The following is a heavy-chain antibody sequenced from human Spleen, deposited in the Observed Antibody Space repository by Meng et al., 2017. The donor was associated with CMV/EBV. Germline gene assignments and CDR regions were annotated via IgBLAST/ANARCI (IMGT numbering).Heavy chain of an antibody. D-gene: IGHD3-3*01. J-gene: IGHJ6*02. V-gene: IGHV1-2*02. Sequence: ASAKVSCKASGYTFTGYYMHWVRQAPGQGLEWMGWINPNSGGTNYAQKFQGRVTMTRDTSISTAYMELSRLRYDDTAVYYCAREAIFGVVIIYYYYGMDVWGQGTTVTVSS. CDR3: AREAIFGVVIIYYYYGMDV. CDR2: INPNSGGT. CDR1: GYTFTGYY.